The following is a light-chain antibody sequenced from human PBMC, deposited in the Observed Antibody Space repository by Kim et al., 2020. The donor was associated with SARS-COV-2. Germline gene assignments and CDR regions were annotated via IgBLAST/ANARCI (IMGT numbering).Light chain of an antibody. Sequence: QSALTQPASVSGSPGQSITISCTGAGSGVKNDNLVSWYQHHPGQAPKIIIFEVTKPQSGVSDRFSGSKYGNTAALTGSALQDEAEADDYCYSNAGASNWMFGGESKLTVL. CDR2: EVT. CDR3: YSNAGASNWM. V-gene: IGLV2-23*02. CDR1: GSGVKNDNL. J-gene: IGLJ3*02.